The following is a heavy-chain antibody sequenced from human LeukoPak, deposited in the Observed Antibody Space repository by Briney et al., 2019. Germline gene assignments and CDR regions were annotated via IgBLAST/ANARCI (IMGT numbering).Heavy chain of an antibody. D-gene: IGHD1-20*01. CDR1: GFTFSSYA. J-gene: IGHJ5*02. CDR2: ISYDGSNK. V-gene: IGHV3-30*04. CDR3: ARDPNNWNLGGWFDP. Sequence: GGSLRLSCAASGFTFSSYAMHWVRQAPGKGLEWVAVISYDGSNKYYADSVKVRFTISRDNSKNTLYLQMNSLRAEDTAGYYCARDPNNWNLGGWFDPWGEGSLVTVSS.